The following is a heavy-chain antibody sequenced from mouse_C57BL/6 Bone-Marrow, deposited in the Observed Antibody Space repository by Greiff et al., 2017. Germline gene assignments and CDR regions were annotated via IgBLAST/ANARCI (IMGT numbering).Heavy chain of an antibody. CDR3: ARYDYDGDYFDY. CDR2: SRNKANDYTT. Sequence: EVKLVESGGGLVQSGRSLRLSCATSGFTFSDFYMEWVRQAPGKGLEWIAASRNKANDYTTEYSASVKGRFIVSRDTSQSILYLQMNALRAEDTAIYYCARYDYDGDYFDYWGQGTTLTVSS. CDR1: GFTFSDFY. V-gene: IGHV7-1*01. D-gene: IGHD1-1*01. J-gene: IGHJ2*01.